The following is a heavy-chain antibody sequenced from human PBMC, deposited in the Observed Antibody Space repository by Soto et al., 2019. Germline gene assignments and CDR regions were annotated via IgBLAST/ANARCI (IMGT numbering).Heavy chain of an antibody. CDR1: GGTFSSYA. CDR2: IIPIFGTA. D-gene: IGHD3-10*01. CDR3: ARGKHYYGSGSYYNWFDP. Sequence: ASVKVSCKASGGTFSSYAISWVRQAPGQGLEWMGGIIPIFGTANYAQKFQGRVTITADKSTSTAYMELSSLRSEDTAVYYCARGKHYYGSGSYYNWFDPWGQGTLVTVSS. J-gene: IGHJ5*02. V-gene: IGHV1-69*06.